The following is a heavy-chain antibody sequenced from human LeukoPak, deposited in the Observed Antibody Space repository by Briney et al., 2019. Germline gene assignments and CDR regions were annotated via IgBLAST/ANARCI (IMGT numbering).Heavy chain of an antibody. CDR3: ARCLSLNTSGWYGAFDI. J-gene: IGHJ3*02. Sequence: GGSLRLSCAASGFTVTNNFMTWVRQAPGKGLEWVSIIYIGGLTYYADSVKGRFTLSRDNSKNTVYLQMNNLRGGDTAVYYCARCLSLNTSGWYGAFDIWGQGTVVTVSS. D-gene: IGHD6-13*01. CDR1: GFTVTNNF. CDR2: IYIGGLT. V-gene: IGHV3-66*01.